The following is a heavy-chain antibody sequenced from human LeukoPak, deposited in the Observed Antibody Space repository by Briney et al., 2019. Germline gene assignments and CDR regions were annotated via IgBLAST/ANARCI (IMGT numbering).Heavy chain of an antibody. V-gene: IGHV3-21*01. CDR2: ISSTSSYL. CDR1: GFTFSTYS. CDR3: TRDLMDYDVSTGLHHYYMDV. J-gene: IGHJ6*02. Sequence: GGSLRLSCAASGFTFSTYSMNWVRQAPGKGLEWVSSISSTSSYLYYADSVKGRFTTSRDNAKNSLYLQMNTLRVEDTAVYYCTRDLMDYDVSTGLHHYYMDVWGQGTTVTVSS. D-gene: IGHD3-9*01.